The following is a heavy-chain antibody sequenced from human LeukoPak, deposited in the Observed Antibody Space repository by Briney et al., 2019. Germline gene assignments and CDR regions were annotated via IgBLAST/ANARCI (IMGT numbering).Heavy chain of an antibody. D-gene: IGHD4-17*01. V-gene: IGHV4-61*02. CDR3: ARATVTTPDY. CDR2: IYTSGST. Sequence: SETLSLTCTVSGGSISSNSYYWSWIRQPAGKGLEWIGRIYTSGSTDYNPSLKSRVTISKDTSKNEFSLKLSSVTAADTAVYYCARATVTTPDYWGQGTLVTVSS. J-gene: IGHJ4*02. CDR1: GGSISSNSYY.